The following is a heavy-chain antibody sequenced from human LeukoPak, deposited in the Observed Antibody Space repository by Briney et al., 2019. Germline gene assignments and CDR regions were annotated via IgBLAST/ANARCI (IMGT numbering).Heavy chain of an antibody. Sequence: GGSLRLSCAASGFTFSSYGMPWVRQAPGKGLEWVAVIWYDGSNKYYADSVKGRFTISRDNSKNTLYLQMNSLRAEDTAVYYCARDLGDIYDILTGPDYWGQGTLVTVSS. D-gene: IGHD3-9*01. V-gene: IGHV3-33*01. CDR2: IWYDGSNK. CDR1: GFTFSSYG. CDR3: ARDLGDIYDILTGPDY. J-gene: IGHJ4*02.